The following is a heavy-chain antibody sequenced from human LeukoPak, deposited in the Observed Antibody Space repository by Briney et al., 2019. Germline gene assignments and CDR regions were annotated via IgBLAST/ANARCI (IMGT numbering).Heavy chain of an antibody. V-gene: IGHV3-23*01. D-gene: IGHD3-10*01. Sequence: WGTLRLSCAASGFTFSSRAMNWVRQAPGKGQEWASTISGSGDSTYYADSVADRFIISRDNSKNTLYLQMNSLRAEDTALYFCAKSLDGSGSYYNGDYWGQGTLVTVSS. J-gene: IGHJ4*02. CDR2: ISGSGDST. CDR3: AKSLDGSGSYYNGDY. CDR1: GFTFSSRA.